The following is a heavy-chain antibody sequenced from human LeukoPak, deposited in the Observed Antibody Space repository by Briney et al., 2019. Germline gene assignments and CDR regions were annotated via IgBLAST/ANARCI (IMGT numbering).Heavy chain of an antibody. D-gene: IGHD3-22*01. CDR2: INPNSGGT. CDR1: GYTFTGYY. Sequence: GASVKVSCKASGYTFTGYYMHWVRQAPGQGLEWMGWINPNSGGTNYAQKFQGRVTMTRDTSISTAYMELSRLRSDDTAVYYRARCYDSSGYYYGYWGQGTLVTVSS. V-gene: IGHV1-2*02. J-gene: IGHJ4*02. CDR3: ARCYDSSGYYYGY.